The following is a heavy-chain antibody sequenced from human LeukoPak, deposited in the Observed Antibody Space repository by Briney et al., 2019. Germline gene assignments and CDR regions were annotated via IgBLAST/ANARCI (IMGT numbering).Heavy chain of an antibody. CDR1: GGSISSYY. CDR3: ARDQAHSGCYRVGNWFDP. J-gene: IGHJ5*02. Sequence: PSVTLSFACTVSGGSISSYYWSWLRQPPGKGLEWIGSIYHSGSSYYNPSLKSRVTISVDTSKNQFSLKLSSVTAADTAVYYCARDQAHSGCYRVGNWFDPWGQGTLVTVSS. CDR2: IYHSGSS. V-gene: IGHV4-38-2*02. D-gene: IGHD6-19*01.